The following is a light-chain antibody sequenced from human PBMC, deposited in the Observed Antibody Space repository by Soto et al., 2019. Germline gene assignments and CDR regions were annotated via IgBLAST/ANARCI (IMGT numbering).Light chain of an antibody. CDR2: GAS. CDR1: QSVSSN. Sequence: IVMTQSPATLSVSPGERATLSCRASQSVSSNLAWYQQKPGQAPRLLIYGASSRATGIPDRFSGSGSGTDFTLTISRLEPEDFAMYYCQQYGSSPRTFGQGTKVDIK. J-gene: IGKJ1*01. V-gene: IGKV3-20*01. CDR3: QQYGSSPRT.